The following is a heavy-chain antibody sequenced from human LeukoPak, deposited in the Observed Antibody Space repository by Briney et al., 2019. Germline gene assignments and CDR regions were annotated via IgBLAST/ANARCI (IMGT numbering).Heavy chain of an antibody. CDR3: ARDRRYFDWLLGGYFDY. CDR2: IKQDGSEK. Sequence: GGSLRLSCAASGFTFSSYWMSWVRQAPGKGLEWVANIKQDGSEKYYVDSVKGRFTISRDNAKNSLYLQMNSLRAEDTAVYYCARDRRYFDWLLGGYFDYWGQGTLVTVSS. D-gene: IGHD3-9*01. V-gene: IGHV3-7*01. CDR1: GFTFSSYW. J-gene: IGHJ4*02.